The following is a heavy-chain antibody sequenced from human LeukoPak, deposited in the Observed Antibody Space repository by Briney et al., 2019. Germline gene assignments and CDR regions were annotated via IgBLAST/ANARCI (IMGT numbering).Heavy chain of an antibody. V-gene: IGHV1-69*05. CDR2: INPNFGKT. CDR1: GGTFSSYD. CDR3: ARDWRSCYVHAFDI. Sequence: RASVKVSCKASGGTFSSYDMSWVRQAPGQGLEWMGGINPNFGKTNYAQKFQGRVTITRDKYKSTAYMELSCLRSEDPAVYYCARDWRSCYVHAFDIWGQGTMVTVSS. D-gene: IGHD2-15*01. J-gene: IGHJ3*02.